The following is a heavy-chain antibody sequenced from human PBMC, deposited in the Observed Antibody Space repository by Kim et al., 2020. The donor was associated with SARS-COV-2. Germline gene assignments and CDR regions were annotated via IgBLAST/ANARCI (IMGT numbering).Heavy chain of an antibody. J-gene: IGHJ4*02. D-gene: IGHD3-22*01. V-gene: IGHV1-69*04. CDR1: GGTFSSYA. CDR3: ARGWDYYVGSGYFGY. CDR2: IIPILGIA. Sequence: SVKVSCKASGGTFSSYAISWVRQAPGQGLEWMGRIIPILGIANYAQKFQGRVTITADKSTSTAYMELSSLISEDTAVYYCARGWDYYVGSGYFGYWGQGPLVTGS.